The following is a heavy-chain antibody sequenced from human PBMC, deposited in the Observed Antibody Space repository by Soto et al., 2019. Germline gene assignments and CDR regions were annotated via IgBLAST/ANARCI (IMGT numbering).Heavy chain of an antibody. J-gene: IGHJ4*02. D-gene: IGHD3-3*01. V-gene: IGHV1-69*13. CDR2: IVPIFGA. CDR1: GGTYSRYA. CDR3: ATPIKYYDSWSGYPPFDY. Sequence: SVKVSCKVSGGTYSRYAINWVRQAPGQGLEWLGGIVPIFGAKYAQKFQDRVTITADESTTTAYMELSSLRSEDTAVYYCATPIKYYDSWSGYPPFDYWGQGTLVTVSS.